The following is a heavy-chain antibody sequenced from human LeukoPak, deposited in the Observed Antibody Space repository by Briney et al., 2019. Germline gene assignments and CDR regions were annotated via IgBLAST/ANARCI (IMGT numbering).Heavy chain of an antibody. CDR3: ARLYDSSGYTNWFDP. CDR1: GGSFSGYY. J-gene: IGHJ5*02. V-gene: IGHV4-59*01. D-gene: IGHD3-22*01. CDR2: IYYSGST. Sequence: SETLSLTCAVYGGSFSGYYWSWIRQPPGKGLEWIGYIYYSGSTKYNPSLKSRVTISVDTSKNQFSLKLSSVTAADTAVYYCARLYDSSGYTNWFDPWGQGTLVTVSS.